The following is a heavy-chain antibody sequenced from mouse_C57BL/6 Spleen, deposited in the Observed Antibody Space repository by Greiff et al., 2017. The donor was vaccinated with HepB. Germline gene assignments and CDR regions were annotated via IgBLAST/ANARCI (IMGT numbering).Heavy chain of an antibody. D-gene: IGHD2-4*01. CDR1: GYAFSSSW. Sequence: VKLMESGPELVKPGASVKISCKASGYAFSSSWMNWVKQRPGKGLEWIGRIYPGDGDTNYNGKFKGKATLTADKSSSTAYMQLSSLTSEDSAVYFCARDGITTLDYWGQGTTLTVSS. J-gene: IGHJ2*01. V-gene: IGHV1-82*01. CDR3: ARDGITTLDY. CDR2: IYPGDGDT.